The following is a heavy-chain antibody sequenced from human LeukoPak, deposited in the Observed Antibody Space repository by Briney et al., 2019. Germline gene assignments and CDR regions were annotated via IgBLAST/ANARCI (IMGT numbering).Heavy chain of an antibody. CDR3: ARRRGGSYPNYYMDV. Sequence: GESLKISCKGSGYSLTSYWIGWVRQTPGQGLEWMGIIYPGYSDTRYSPSFQGQVTISADKSISTAYLQWSSLKASDTAMYYCARRRGGSYPNYYMDVWGKGTTVTVSS. D-gene: IGHD1-26*01. J-gene: IGHJ6*03. CDR1: GYSLTSYW. CDR2: IYPGYSDT. V-gene: IGHV5-51*01.